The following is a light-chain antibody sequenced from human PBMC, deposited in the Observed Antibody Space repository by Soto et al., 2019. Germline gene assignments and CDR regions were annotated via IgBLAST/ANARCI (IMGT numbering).Light chain of an antibody. Sequence: EIMMTQSPANVSVFPGERATLSCRASQSIDSALAWYQQKPGHVPRLLIYGASTRATGVPARFIGSGSGTEFTLTIISLQSDDFAVYYCEQYSHWRTFGPGTKVEI. V-gene: IGKV3-15*01. CDR2: GAS. CDR3: EQYSHWRT. CDR1: QSIDSA. J-gene: IGKJ1*01.